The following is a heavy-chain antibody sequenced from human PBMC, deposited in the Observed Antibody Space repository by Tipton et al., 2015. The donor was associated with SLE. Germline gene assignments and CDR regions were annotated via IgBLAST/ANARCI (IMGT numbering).Heavy chain of an antibody. J-gene: IGHJ6*02. Sequence: SLTCAVYGGSFSGYYWSWIRQPPGKGLEWIGEINHSGSTNYNPSLKSRVTISVDTSKNQFSLKLSSVTAADTAVYYCARHRLRIAAAGRYYYYYGMDVWGQGTTVTVSS. CDR2: INHSGST. V-gene: IGHV4-34*01. D-gene: IGHD6-13*01. CDR1: GGSFSGYY. CDR3: ARHRLRIAAAGRYYYYYGMDV.